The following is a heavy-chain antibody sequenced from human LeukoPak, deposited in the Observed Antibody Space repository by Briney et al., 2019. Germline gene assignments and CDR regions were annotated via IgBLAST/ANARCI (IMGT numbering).Heavy chain of an antibody. J-gene: IGHJ3*02. D-gene: IGHD6-19*01. Sequence: GGSLRLSCAASGFTFSSYAMSWVRQAPGKGLEWVSAISGSGGSTYYADSAKGRFTISRDNSKNTLYLQMNSLRAEDTAVYYCATSIIAVAGGNAFDIWGQGTMVTVSS. V-gene: IGHV3-23*01. CDR2: ISGSGGST. CDR1: GFTFSSYA. CDR3: ATSIIAVAGGNAFDI.